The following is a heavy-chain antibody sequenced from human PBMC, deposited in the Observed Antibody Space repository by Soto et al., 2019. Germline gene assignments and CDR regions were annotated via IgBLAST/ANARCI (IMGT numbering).Heavy chain of an antibody. Sequence: GGSLRLSCAASGFTFSSYAMNWVRQAPGKGLEWVSAISGSGDSTYYADSVKGRFTISRDNSKSTLYLQMNSLRADDTAVYYCAKEGNFDSSYDFWGQGTLVTV. CDR2: ISGSGDST. CDR3: AKEGNFDSSYDF. CDR1: GFTFSSYA. J-gene: IGHJ4*02. V-gene: IGHV3-23*01. D-gene: IGHD3-22*01.